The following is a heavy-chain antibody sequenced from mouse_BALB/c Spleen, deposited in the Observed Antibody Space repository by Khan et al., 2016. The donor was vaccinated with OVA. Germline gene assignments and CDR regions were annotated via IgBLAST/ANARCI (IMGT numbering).Heavy chain of an antibody. V-gene: IGHV1S41*01. J-gene: IGHJ4*01. CDR3: EREDYYGSSHDAMDY. Sequence: DLVKPGASVKLSCKASGYTFTSYWINWIKQRPGQGLEWIGRISPGSGTPYYNEMFKGKATLTVDTSSRTAYLQLSSLSSDDSAVYFCEREDYYGSSHDAMDYWGQGTSVTVSS. CDR2: ISPGSGTP. CDR1: GYTFTSYW. D-gene: IGHD1-1*01.